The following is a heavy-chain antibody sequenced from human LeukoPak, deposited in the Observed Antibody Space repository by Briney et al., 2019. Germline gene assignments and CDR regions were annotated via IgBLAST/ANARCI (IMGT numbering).Heavy chain of an antibody. CDR3: ARQASDIVVVPAAIGYYYYMDV. J-gene: IGHJ6*03. D-gene: IGHD2-2*01. CDR2: IYPGDSDT. Sequence: GESLQISCKGSGYSFTSYWIGWVRQMPGKGLEWMGIIYPGDSDTRYSPSFQGQVTISADKSISTAYLQWSSLKASDTAMYYCARQASDIVVVPAAIGYYYYMDVWGKGTTVTVSS. V-gene: IGHV5-51*01. CDR1: GYSFTSYW.